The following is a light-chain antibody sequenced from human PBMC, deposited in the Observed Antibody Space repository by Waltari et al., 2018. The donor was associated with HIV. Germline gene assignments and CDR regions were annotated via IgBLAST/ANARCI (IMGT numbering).Light chain of an antibody. CDR2: HSS. Sequence: DILLTQSPATLSVSPGGRVTASCRASQNVDDKLAWYQQKPGQSPRLLIFHSSVRAAGVPTRFGGAGSATNFTLTITGLQSEDFTLYFCQQYHHWPPLTFGGGSRVELK. J-gene: IGKJ4*01. V-gene: IGKV3D-15*01. CDR1: QNVDDK. CDR3: QQYHHWPPLT.